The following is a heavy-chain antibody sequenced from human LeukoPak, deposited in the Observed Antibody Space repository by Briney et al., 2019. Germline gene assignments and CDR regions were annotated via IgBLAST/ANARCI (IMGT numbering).Heavy chain of an antibody. CDR1: GLTFSSYG. V-gene: IGHV3-30*02. Sequence: GGSLRLSCAASGLTFSSYGMHWVRQAPGKGLEWVAFIRYDGSNKYYADSVKGRFTISRDNSENTLYLQMNSLRAEDTAVYYCAKVRGYSGYDPKDYWGQGTLVTVSS. CDR3: AKVRGYSGYDPKDY. D-gene: IGHD5-12*01. J-gene: IGHJ4*02. CDR2: IRYDGSNK.